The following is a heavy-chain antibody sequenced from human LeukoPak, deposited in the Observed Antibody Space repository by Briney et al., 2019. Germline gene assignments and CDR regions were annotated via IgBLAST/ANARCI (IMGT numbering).Heavy chain of an antibody. J-gene: IGHJ5*02. CDR3: ARVRRLYQNWFDP. Sequence: SETLSLTCAVSGGSISSGGYSWSWIRQPPGKGLEWIGYIYHSGSTYYNPSLKSRVTISVDRSKNQFSLKLSSVTAADTAVYYCARVRRLYQNWFDPWGQGTLVTVSS. D-gene: IGHD2-2*01. CDR1: GGSISSGGYS. CDR2: IYHSGST. V-gene: IGHV4-30-2*01.